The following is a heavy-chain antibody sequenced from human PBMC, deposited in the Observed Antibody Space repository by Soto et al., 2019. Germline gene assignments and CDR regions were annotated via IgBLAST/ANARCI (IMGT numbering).Heavy chain of an antibody. V-gene: IGHV3-23*01. D-gene: IGHD6-13*01. CDR1: GFTFNNYA. Sequence: DVQLLESGGGLVQPGGSLRLSCAASGFTFNNYAINWLRQSPGKGLEWVSVISGSAGSTYYADSVKGRFTITRDNSKNTLYLQMSSLRVEDTAVYYCAKAGGAAGTVDYFYYWGQGTLVTVSS. J-gene: IGHJ4*02. CDR3: AKAGGAAGTVDYFYY. CDR2: ISGSAGST.